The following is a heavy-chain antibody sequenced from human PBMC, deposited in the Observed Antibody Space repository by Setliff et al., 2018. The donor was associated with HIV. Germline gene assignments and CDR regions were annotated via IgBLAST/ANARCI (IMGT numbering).Heavy chain of an antibody. J-gene: IGHJ6*03. CDR1: GFTFSSYI. Sequence: GGSLRLSCEVSGFTFSSYIMNWVRQAPGKGLEWVSYISSSSSSYTNYADSVKGRFTISRDNAKNSLYLQMNSLRAEDTAVYYCARDNGDYYYYYMDVWGKGTTVTVSS. V-gene: IGHV3-21*05. D-gene: IGHD2-8*01. CDR3: ARDNGDYYYYYMDV. CDR2: ISSSSSSYT.